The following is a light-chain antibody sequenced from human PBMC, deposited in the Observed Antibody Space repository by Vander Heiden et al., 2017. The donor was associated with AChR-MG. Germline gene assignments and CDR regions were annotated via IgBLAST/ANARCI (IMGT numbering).Light chain of an antibody. V-gene: IGKV3-15*01. J-gene: IGKJ1*01. CDR2: GAS. Sequence: EIVMTQSPATLSVSPGERATLSCRACQSLNSNQLAWYQQRPGQAPRLLIYGASTRATGMPARFSGSGSGTEFTLTISSLQSEDFALYSCQQYDNWPRTFGQGTKVEIK. CDR1: QSLNSN. CDR3: QQYDNWPRT.